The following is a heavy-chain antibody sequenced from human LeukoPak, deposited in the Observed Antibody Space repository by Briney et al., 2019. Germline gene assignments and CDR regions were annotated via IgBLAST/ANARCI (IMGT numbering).Heavy chain of an antibody. D-gene: IGHD5-24*01. CDR2: IYSGGST. Sequence: GGSLRLSCAASGFSVCGNYMNWVRQAPGKGLEWVSVIYSGGSTYYADSVKGRFTISRDNSKNTLYLQMNSLRAEDTAVYYCARVMPTYYYGVDVWGQGTTVNVSS. V-gene: IGHV3-66*01. J-gene: IGHJ6*02. CDR3: ARVMPTYYYGVDV. CDR1: GFSVCGNY.